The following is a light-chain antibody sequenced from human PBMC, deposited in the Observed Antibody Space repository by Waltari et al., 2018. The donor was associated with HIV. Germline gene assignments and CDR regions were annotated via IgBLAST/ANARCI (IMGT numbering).Light chain of an antibody. CDR3: QSYDISLSGWV. J-gene: IGLJ2*01. CDR2: NNT. V-gene: IGLV1-40*01. CDR1: SSNIGPGFD. Sequence: QSVLTQPPSVSGAPGQRVTISCTGTSSNIGPGFDVHWYQQLPGTVPKVLIYNNTDRPSGVPDRFSGSKSATSASLAITGLQAEDEANYYCQSYDISLSGWVFGGGTKLTVL.